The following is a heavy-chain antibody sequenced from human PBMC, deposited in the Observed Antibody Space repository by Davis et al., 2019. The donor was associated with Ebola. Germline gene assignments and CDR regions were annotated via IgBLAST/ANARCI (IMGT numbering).Heavy chain of an antibody. CDR2: ISSDASNT. CDR1: GFTFRPYW. CDR3: ARDVGVEFDY. Sequence: GESLKISCAASGFTFRPYWMHWVRQVPGKGLEWVSHISSDASNTNYADSVRGRFTISRDNAKNTVYLQMNSLRAEDTAVYYCARDVGVEFDYWGQGALVTVSS. J-gene: IGHJ4*02. D-gene: IGHD3-10*01. V-gene: IGHV3-74*01.